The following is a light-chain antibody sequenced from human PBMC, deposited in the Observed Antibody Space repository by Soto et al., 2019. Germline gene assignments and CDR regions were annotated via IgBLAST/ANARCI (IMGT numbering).Light chain of an antibody. Sequence: QSALTQPASVSGSPGQSITISCTGTSSDVGGYNYVSWYQQHPGKAPKLMIYEVTNRPSGVSNRFSGSKSGNTASLTISGLQAEDEADYCCSSSTRSRTPNVVFGGGTKLTVL. J-gene: IGLJ2*01. CDR3: SSSTRSRTPNVV. CDR2: EVT. V-gene: IGLV2-14*01. CDR1: SSDVGGYNY.